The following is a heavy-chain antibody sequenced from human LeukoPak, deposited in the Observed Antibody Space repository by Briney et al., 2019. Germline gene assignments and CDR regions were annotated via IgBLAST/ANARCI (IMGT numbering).Heavy chain of an antibody. CDR2: INHSGST. CDR1: GGSFSGYY. Sequence: PSETLSLTCAVYGGSFSGYYWSWIRQPPGKGLEWIGEINHSGSTNYNPSLKSRVTIPVDTSKNQFSLKLSSVTAADTAVYYCATSGGSSQLDVWGKGTTVTVSS. V-gene: IGHV4-34*01. J-gene: IGHJ6*04. D-gene: IGHD2-15*01. CDR3: ATSGGSSQLDV.